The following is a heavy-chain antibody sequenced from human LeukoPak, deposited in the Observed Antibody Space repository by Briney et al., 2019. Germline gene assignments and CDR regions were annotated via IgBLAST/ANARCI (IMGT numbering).Heavy chain of an antibody. CDR2: ISSSGSTI. Sequence: GGSLRLSCAASRFTFSSYEMNWVRQAPGKGLEWVSYISSSGSTIYYADSVKGRFTISRDNAKNSLYLQMNSLRAEDTAVYYCARMVRGHFDYWGQGTLVTVSS. D-gene: IGHD3-10*01. J-gene: IGHJ4*02. V-gene: IGHV3-48*03. CDR3: ARMVRGHFDY. CDR1: RFTFSSYE.